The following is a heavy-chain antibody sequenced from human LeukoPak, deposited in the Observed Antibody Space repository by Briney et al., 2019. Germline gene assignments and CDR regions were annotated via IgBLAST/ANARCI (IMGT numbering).Heavy chain of an antibody. D-gene: IGHD3-22*01. CDR2: IYSGGSK. CDR1: GFTVSSNY. Sequence: GGSLRLSCAASGFTVSSNYMSWVRQAPGKGLEWVSVIYSGGSKYYADSVKGRFTISRDNSKNTVDLQMNSLRAEDTAVYYCARGHDYDSSVAYWGQGTLVTVSS. V-gene: IGHV3-66*01. J-gene: IGHJ4*02. CDR3: ARGHDYDSSVAY.